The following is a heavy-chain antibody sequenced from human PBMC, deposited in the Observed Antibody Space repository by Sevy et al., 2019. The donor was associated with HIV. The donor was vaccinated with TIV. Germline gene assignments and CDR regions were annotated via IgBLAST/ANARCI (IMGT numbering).Heavy chain of an antibody. CDR2: IYHSGST. CDR1: GGSISSSNW. Sequence: SETLSLTCAVSGGSISSSNWWSWVRQPPGKGLEWIGEIYHSGSTNYNPSLKSRVTISVDKSKNQFSLKLSSVTAADTAVYYCARRGRFGELADAFDIWGQGTMVTFSS. V-gene: IGHV4-4*02. CDR3: ARRGRFGELADAFDI. D-gene: IGHD3-10*01. J-gene: IGHJ3*02.